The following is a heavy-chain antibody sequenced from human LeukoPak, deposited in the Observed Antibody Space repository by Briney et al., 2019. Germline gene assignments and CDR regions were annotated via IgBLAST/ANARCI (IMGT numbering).Heavy chain of an antibody. CDR1: GGSISSYY. J-gene: IGHJ6*03. V-gene: IGHV4-4*09. CDR3: ARESGYYDSSAQRYYYYYMDV. CDR2: IYTCGST. D-gene: IGHD3-22*01. Sequence: SETLSLTCTVSGGSISSYYWSWIRQPPGKGLEWIGYIYTCGSTNYNPSLKSRVTISVDTSKNQFSLKLSSVTAADTSVYYWARESGYYDSSAQRYYYYYMDVWGKGTTVTVSS.